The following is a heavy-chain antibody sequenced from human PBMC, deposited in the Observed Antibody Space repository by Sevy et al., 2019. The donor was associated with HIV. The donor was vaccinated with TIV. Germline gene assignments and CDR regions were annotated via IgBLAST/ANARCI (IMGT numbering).Heavy chain of an antibody. J-gene: IGHJ3*02. V-gene: IGHV4-28*01. D-gene: IGHD3-22*01. CDR3: ARNRVRSSGRRLEAFDI. Sequence: SETLSLTCAVSGYSISSSNWWGWIRQPPGKGLEWIGYIYYSGRTYHNPSLKSRVSMSVDTSKNQFSLKLSSVTAVDTAVYYCARNRVRSSGRRLEAFDIWAKGQWSPSPQ. CDR1: GYSISSSNW. CDR2: IYYSGRT.